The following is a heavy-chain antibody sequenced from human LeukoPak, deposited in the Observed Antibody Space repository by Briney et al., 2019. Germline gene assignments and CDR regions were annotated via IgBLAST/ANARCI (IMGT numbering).Heavy chain of an antibody. J-gene: IGHJ4*02. CDR1: GFTFSSYA. D-gene: IGHD6-19*01. Sequence: PGGSLRLSCAASGFTFSSYAMSWVRQAPGKGLEWVSAISGSGGTTYYTDSVKGRFTISRDNSKNTLYLKMNGLIAEDTAVYYCAKGNVRRIAVAGTPFDYWGQGTLVTVSS. CDR2: ISGSGGTT. CDR3: AKGNVRRIAVAGTPFDY. V-gene: IGHV3-23*01.